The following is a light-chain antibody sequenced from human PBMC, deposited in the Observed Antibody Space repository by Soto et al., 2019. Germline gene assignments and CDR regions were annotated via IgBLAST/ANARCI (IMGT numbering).Light chain of an antibody. CDR3: STWYDSLKGWV. V-gene: IGLV1-44*01. Sequence: QSVLTQPPSVSGTPGLRVNISCSGGISNIGKDTVNWYQQLPGTDPKILMINDDNRPSRVPDRFSCSSSGTSASLAISGLQSDDEAVYFCSTWYDSLKGWVFGGGTKLTVL. J-gene: IGLJ3*02. CDR2: NDD. CDR1: ISNIGKDT.